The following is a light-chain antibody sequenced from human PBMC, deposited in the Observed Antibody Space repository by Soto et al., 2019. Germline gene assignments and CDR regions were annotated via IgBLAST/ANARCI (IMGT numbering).Light chain of an antibody. CDR2: LGS. CDR3: MQALQTWT. CDR1: DSILHIKGYNS. Sequence: IVLSASPLSMLVTPCGPGSISCRSSDSILHIKGYNSLDRYLQKPAQSPQLLIYLGSDRASGVPDRFSGSGSGTDFTLKISRVEAEDVGVYYSMQALQTWTFGQGTKVDIK. V-gene: IGKV2-28*01. J-gene: IGKJ1*01.